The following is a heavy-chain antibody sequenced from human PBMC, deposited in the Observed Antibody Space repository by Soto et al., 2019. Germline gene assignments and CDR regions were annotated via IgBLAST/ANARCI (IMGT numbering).Heavy chain of an antibody. CDR2: IKSKNDGGTT. CDR3: TTSFNYAFWSGYSPWYYYYGMDV. D-gene: IGHD3-3*01. Sequence: PGGSLRLSCAASGFTFSNAWMVWVCQARGKGLEWVGRIKSKNDGGTTDYAAPVKDRFTISRGDSKYTLYLQMNRLKTEDTAVYYCTTSFNYAFWSGYSPWYYYYGMDVWGRGTTVAVCS. J-gene: IGHJ6*02. V-gene: IGHV3-15*01. CDR1: GFTFSNAW.